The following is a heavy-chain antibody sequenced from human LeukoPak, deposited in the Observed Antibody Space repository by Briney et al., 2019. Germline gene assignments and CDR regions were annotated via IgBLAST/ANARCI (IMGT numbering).Heavy chain of an antibody. CDR1: RFTLSSYW. CDR2: TKHDGSEK. J-gene: IGHJ4*02. V-gene: IGHV3-7*01. D-gene: IGHD3-10*01. Sequence: GGSLRLSCVASRFTLSSYWMNWVRQPPGKGLEWVATTKHDGSEKYYVDSVKGRFTISRDNAENLLYLEMNSLRAEDTAVYYCARVRLGAAYFDYWGQGNMVTVSS. CDR3: ARVRLGAAYFDY.